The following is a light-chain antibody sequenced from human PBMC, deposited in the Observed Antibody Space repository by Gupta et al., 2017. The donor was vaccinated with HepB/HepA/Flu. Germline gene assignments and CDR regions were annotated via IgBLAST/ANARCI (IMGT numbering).Light chain of an antibody. CDR1: QSVTSK. Sequence: EIVMTQSPATLSVSPGERATLSCRASQSVTSKLAWYQQKPGQAPRLLIYGASARATGIPARFSGSGSGTGFTLTISSLQSEDFAVYHCQQYNAWPLTFGQGTRLEIK. CDR2: GAS. V-gene: IGKV3-15*01. CDR3: QQYNAWPLT. J-gene: IGKJ5*01.